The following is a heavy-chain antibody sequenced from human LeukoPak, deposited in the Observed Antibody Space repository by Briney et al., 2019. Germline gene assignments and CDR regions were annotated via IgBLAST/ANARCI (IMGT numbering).Heavy chain of an antibody. Sequence: GGSLRLSCAASGFTFTSYSMNWVRQAPGKGLEWVSTISGGGGSTYYADSVKGRFTISRDNSKNTLYLQMNSLRAEDTAVYYCAKAPDYYDSSGPVSYWGQGTLVAVSS. CDR2: ISGGGGST. CDR1: GFTFTSYS. D-gene: IGHD3-22*01. J-gene: IGHJ4*02. CDR3: AKAPDYYDSSGPVSY. V-gene: IGHV3-23*01.